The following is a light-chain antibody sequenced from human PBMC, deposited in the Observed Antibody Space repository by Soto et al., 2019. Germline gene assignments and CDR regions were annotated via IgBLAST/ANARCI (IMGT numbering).Light chain of an antibody. CDR1: QSIGNY. J-gene: IGKJ2*01. CDR2: GAS. CDR3: QQSDNIPFT. Sequence: DTQMTQSPSSLSASVGERVTITCRASQSIGNYLSWYAQKTGKAPKLLIYGASSLQSWVPSRFSGSGSGTYFTLTINNLQPEDFATYYCQQSDNIPFTFGQGTKLEI. V-gene: IGKV1-39*01.